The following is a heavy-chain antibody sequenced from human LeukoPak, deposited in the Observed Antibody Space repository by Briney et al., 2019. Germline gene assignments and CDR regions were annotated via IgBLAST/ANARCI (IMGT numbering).Heavy chain of an antibody. CDR2: IGNNGGGI. CDR3: AIDPNWGAHS. CDR1: GFTFSTYA. V-gene: IGHV3-23*01. J-gene: IGHJ4*02. D-gene: IGHD7-27*01. Sequence: GGSLRLSCAASGFTFSTYAMYWVRHPPGKRLEWVSIIGNNGGGIHYADSVKGRFTISRDNFKNALYLQMNSLRVEDTAVYYCAIDPNWGAHSWGQGVLVTVSS.